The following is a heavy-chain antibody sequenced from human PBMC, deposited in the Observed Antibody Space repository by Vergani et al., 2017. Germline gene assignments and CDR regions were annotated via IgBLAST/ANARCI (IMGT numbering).Heavy chain of an antibody. D-gene: IGHD2-21*02. J-gene: IGHJ3*02. Sequence: QVQLQQWGAGLLKPSETLSLTCAVYGGSFSGYYWSWIRQPPGKGLEWIGEINHSGSTNYNPSLKRRVTISVDTCKNQFSLKLSSVTAADTAVYYCAIILTYCGGDCSPGAFDIWGKGTMVTVAS. CDR1: GGSFSGYY. CDR2: INHSGST. CDR3: AIILTYCGGDCSPGAFDI. V-gene: IGHV4-34*01.